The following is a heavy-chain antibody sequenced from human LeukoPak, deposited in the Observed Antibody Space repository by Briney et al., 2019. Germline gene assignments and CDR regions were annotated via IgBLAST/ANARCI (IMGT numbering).Heavy chain of an antibody. CDR1: GYTFTGYY. D-gene: IGHD3-10*01. V-gene: IGHV1-2*06. CDR2: INPNSGGT. Sequence: GASVRVSCKASGYTFTGYYMHWVRQAPGQGLEWMGRINPNSGGTNYAQKFQGRVTMTRDTSSSTAYVGLSRLRSDDTAVYSCARDRVDYWGQGTLVTVSS. CDR3: ARDRVDY. J-gene: IGHJ4*02.